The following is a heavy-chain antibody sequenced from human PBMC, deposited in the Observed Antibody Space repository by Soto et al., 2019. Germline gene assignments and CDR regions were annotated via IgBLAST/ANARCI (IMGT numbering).Heavy chain of an antibody. D-gene: IGHD2-2*01. V-gene: IGHV3-30*18. J-gene: IGHJ6*02. CDR1: GFTFSSYG. CDR3: AKDLGYCSSTSCYVGDYYYGMDV. CDR2: ISYDGSNK. Sequence: PGGSLRLSCAASGFTFSSYGMHWVRQAPGKGLEWVAVISYDGSNKYYADSVKGRFTISRDNSKNTLYLQMNSLRAEDTAVYYCAKDLGYCSSTSCYVGDYYYGMDVWGQGTTVTVSS.